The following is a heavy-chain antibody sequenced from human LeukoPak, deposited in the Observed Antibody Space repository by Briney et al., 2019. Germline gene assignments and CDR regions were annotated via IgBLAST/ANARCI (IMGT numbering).Heavy chain of an antibody. CDR3: ARGGSIAAAGTPDY. D-gene: IGHD6-13*01. J-gene: IGHJ4*02. Sequence: PSETLSLTCTVSGGSISSYYWSWIRQPPGKGLEWIGYIYYSGSTNYNPSLKSRVTISVDTSKNQFSLKLSSVTAADTAVYYCARGGSIAAAGTPDYWGQGTLVTVSS. CDR2: IYYSGST. V-gene: IGHV4-59*01. CDR1: GGSISSYY.